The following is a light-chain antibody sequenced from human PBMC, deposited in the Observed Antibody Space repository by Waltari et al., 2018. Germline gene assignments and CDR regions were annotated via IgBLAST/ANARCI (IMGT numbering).Light chain of an antibody. V-gene: IGKV3-15*01. CDR2: GAS. CDR3: QQYYVNPPT. J-gene: IGKJ1*01. Sequence: IVMTQSPATLSVSPGERATLSCRASQSISTNLAWFQEKPGQAPRLLIYGASTRATGVPARFSGSGSGTYFTLVISSLRSEDFAVYYCQQYYVNPPTFGQGTKVEIK. CDR1: QSISTN.